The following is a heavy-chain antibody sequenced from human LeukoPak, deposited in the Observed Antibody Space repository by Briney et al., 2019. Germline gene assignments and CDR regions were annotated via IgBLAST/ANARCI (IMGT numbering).Heavy chain of an antibody. J-gene: IGHJ6*03. CDR3: ARAVSNYGSERPGSYYMDV. CDR1: GYSISSGYY. CDR2: IYHSGST. V-gene: IGHV4-38-2*02. D-gene: IGHD3-10*01. Sequence: PSETLSLTCTVSGYSISSGYYWGWIRQPPGKGLEWIGSIYHSGSTYYNPSLKSRVTISVDTSKNQFSLKLSSVTAADTAVYYCARAVSNYGSERPGSYYMDVWGKGTTVTISS.